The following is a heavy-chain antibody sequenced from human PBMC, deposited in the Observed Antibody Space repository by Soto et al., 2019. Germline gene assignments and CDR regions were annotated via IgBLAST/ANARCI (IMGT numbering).Heavy chain of an antibody. CDR3: ARLGGYVSVGYYYLWDS. CDR2: INHSGST. D-gene: IGHD3-22*01. Sequence: PSETLSLTCRVSDGSMNSDSSYGGWIRQPPGKGLEWIGVINHSGSTYHNLSLKGRVTMSVDASRNQFSLKLTSMTAADTAVYYCARLGGYVSVGYYYLWDSWGQGTLVTVSS. CDR1: DGSMNSDSSY. V-gene: IGHV4-39*01. J-gene: IGHJ4*02.